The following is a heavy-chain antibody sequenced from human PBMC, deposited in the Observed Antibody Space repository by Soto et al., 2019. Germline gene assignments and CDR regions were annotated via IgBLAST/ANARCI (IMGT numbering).Heavy chain of an antibody. Sequence: SVKVSCKASGYTFTSYGISWVRQAPGQGLEWMGWISAYNGNTNYAQKLQGRVTMTTDTSTSTAYMELRSLRSDDTAVYYCARVNIVVVVAAISGNWFDPWGQGTLVTVS. V-gene: IGHV1-18*01. CDR2: ISAYNGNT. J-gene: IGHJ5*02. CDR1: GYTFTSYG. CDR3: ARVNIVVVVAAISGNWFDP. D-gene: IGHD2-15*01.